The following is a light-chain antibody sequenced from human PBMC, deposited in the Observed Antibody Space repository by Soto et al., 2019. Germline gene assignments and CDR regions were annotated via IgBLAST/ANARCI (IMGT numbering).Light chain of an antibody. Sequence: DIQMTQSPSTLSASVGDRVTITCRASQSISSWLAWYQQKPGKAPKLLIYDASNLETGVPSRFSGSGSGTDFTFTISSLQPEDIATYYCQQYDNLPPTWTFGQGTKVEIE. CDR1: QSISSW. V-gene: IGKV1-33*01. CDR2: DAS. J-gene: IGKJ1*01. CDR3: QQYDNLPPTWT.